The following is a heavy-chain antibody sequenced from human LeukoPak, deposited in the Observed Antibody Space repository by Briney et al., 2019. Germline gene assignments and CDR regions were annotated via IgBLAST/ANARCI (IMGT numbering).Heavy chain of an antibody. CDR1: GESFSGYY. CDR2: INHSGST. Sequence: SETLSLSCEVSGESFSGYYRSWIRQAPGKGLEWMGEINHSGSTNYNPSLKSRVTISVDTSKNQFSLKLSSVTAADTAVYYCARVTGYVMEDYFDYWGQGTLVTVSS. J-gene: IGHJ4*02. CDR3: ARVTGYVMEDYFDY. V-gene: IGHV4-34*01. D-gene: IGHD6-13*01.